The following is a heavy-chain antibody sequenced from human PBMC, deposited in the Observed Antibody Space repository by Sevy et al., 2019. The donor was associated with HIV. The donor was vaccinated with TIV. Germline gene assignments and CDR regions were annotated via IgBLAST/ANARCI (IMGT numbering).Heavy chain of an antibody. Sequence: SETLSLTCTVSGGSISAYYWSWIRQPPGKGLEYLGYIYYTGSTNYNPSLKSRVTISVDTSKNQFPLKLSSVTAADTAVYYWARAPPVRSGDDSLNWFDPWGQGTLVTVSS. CDR3: ARAPPVRSGDDSLNWFDP. D-gene: IGHD5-12*01. V-gene: IGHV4-59*01. CDR1: GGSISAYY. CDR2: IYYTGST. J-gene: IGHJ5*02.